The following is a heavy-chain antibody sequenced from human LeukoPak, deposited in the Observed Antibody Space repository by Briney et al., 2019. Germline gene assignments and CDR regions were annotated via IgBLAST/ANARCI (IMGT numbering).Heavy chain of an antibody. J-gene: IGHJ5*02. CDR2: MNPNRGNT. V-gene: IGHV1-8*01. CDR3: AREGSGYSYGDNWFDP. Sequence: ASVKVSCKASGYTFTSYDINWVRQATGQGLEWMGWMNPNRGNTGYAQKFQGRVTMTSNTSISTAYMELSRLRSEDTAVYYCAREGSGYSYGDNWFDPWGQGTLVTVSS. CDR1: GYTFTSYD. D-gene: IGHD5-18*01.